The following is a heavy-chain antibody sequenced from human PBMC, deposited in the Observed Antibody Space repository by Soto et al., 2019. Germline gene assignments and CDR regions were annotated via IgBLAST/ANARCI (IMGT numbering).Heavy chain of an antibody. D-gene: IGHD3-16*01. J-gene: IGHJ4*02. CDR2: IYYSGSM. CDR3: AGYIRYDYVAFDY. V-gene: IGHV4-39*01. CDR1: GGSISSSSYY. Sequence: QLQLQESGPGLVKPSETLSLTCTVSGGSISSSSYYWGWIRQPPGKGLEWIGSIYYSGSMYYNPSLKSRVTISVDTSKNQLSLKLSSVTAADTAVYYCAGYIRYDYVAFDYWGQGTLVTVSS.